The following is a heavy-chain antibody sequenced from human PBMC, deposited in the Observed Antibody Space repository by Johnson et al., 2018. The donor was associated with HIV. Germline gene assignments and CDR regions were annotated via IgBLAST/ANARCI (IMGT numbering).Heavy chain of an antibody. D-gene: IGHD2-15*01. Sequence: VQLVESGGGVVQPGRSLRLSCVASGFNVSGNYMTWVRQAPGKGLEWVSVISSGADTWYAGSVTGGFTISRDNSKNTLYLQMNSLRAEDTAVYYCASGRVGGNDAFDIWGQGTMVTVSS. CDR3: ASGRVGGNDAFDI. V-gene: IGHV3-66*01. CDR2: ISSGADT. CDR1: GFNVSGNY. J-gene: IGHJ3*02.